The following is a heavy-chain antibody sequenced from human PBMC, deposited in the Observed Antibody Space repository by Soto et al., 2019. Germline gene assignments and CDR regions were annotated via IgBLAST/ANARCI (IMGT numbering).Heavy chain of an antibody. CDR2: IKQDGSQK. D-gene: IGHD3-16*02. J-gene: IGHJ4*02. CDR1: GFTFISYW. V-gene: IGHV3-7*01. Sequence: GGALRLSCAASGFTFISYWMSWVRQAPWKGLEWVANIKQDGSQKWYGDSVKGRFTISRDNTKNTLYLQMNSLRAEDTAVYYCARDGEGYDYVWGSYPTADYWGQGTLVTVSS. CDR3: ARDGEGYDYVWGSYPTADY.